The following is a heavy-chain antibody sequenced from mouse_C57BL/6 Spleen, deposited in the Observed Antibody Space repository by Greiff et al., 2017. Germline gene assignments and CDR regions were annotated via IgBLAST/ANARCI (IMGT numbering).Heavy chain of an antibody. CDR1: GYTFTSYW. CDR3: ARWAYGSSYGYFDV. CDR2: IHPNSGST. Sequence: QVQLQQPGAELVKPGASVKLSCKASGYTFTSYWMHWVKQRPGQGLEWIGMIHPNSGSTNYNEKFKSKATLTVDKSSSTAYMQLSSLTSEDSAVXYCARWAYGSSYGYFDVWGTGTTVTVSS. J-gene: IGHJ1*03. D-gene: IGHD1-1*01. V-gene: IGHV1-64*01.